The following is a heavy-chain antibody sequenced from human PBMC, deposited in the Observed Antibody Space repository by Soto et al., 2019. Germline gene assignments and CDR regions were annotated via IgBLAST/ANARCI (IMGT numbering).Heavy chain of an antibody. V-gene: IGHV3-23*01. D-gene: IGHD3-10*01. CDR1: GFTFSSYA. CDR2: ISGSGGST. J-gene: IGHJ4*02. Sequence: EVQLLESGGGLVQPGGSLRLSCAAFGFTFSSYAMSWVRQAPGKGLEWVSAISGSGGSTYYAESLKGRFTISRENSTNAVYLQMNSLRGEDTAVYYCAKDHLQGVGELLSPVQATATCDYWGEGTLVTVSS. CDR3: AKDHLQGVGELLSPVQATATCDY.